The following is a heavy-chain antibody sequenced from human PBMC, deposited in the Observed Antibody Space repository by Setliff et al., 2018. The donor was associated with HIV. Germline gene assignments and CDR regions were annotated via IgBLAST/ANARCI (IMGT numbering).Heavy chain of an antibody. D-gene: IGHD3-22*01. CDR2: IYYSGST. J-gene: IGHJ4*02. CDR1: GGSISSYY. CDR3: ARHGYDSSGYYPNSFDY. V-gene: IGHV4-59*08. Sequence: SETLSLTCTVSGGSISSYYWSWIRQPPGKGLEWIGYIYYSGSTNYNPSLKSRVTISVDTSKNQFSLKLSSVTAADTAVYYCARHGYDSSGYYPNSFDYWGQGTLVTSPQ.